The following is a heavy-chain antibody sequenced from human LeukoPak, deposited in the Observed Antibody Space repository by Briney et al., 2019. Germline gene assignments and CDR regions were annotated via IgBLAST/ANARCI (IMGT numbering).Heavy chain of an antibody. CDR1: GFSFSVYE. Sequence: GGSLRLSCAASGFSFSVYEMHWVRQAPGKGLEWISDISSSGSITYYADSVKGRFTISRDNAKRLLFLQMNSLRAEDTAVYCCTTLTVASNFDYWGQGTLVTVSS. D-gene: IGHD6-19*01. CDR3: TTLTVASNFDY. CDR2: ISSSGSIT. V-gene: IGHV3-48*03. J-gene: IGHJ4*02.